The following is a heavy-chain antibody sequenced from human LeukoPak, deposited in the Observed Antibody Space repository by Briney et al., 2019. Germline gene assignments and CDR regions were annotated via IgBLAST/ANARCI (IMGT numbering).Heavy chain of an antibody. J-gene: IGHJ4*02. CDR3: VASIISPSNY. CDR1: GFTINEHY. Sequence: PGGSLRLSCATSGFTINEHYLGWVRQAPGKGLEWVGRTKNRANSYTTEYAASVKGRFTISRDDSKNSLRLQMNSLKTEDTAIYYCVASIISPSNYWGLGTLVTVSS. CDR2: TKNRANSYTT. V-gene: IGHV3-72*01. D-gene: IGHD3-10*01.